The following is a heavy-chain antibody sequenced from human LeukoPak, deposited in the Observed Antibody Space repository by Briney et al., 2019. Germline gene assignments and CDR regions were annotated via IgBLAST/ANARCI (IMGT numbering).Heavy chain of an antibody. CDR1: GFPFSSYA. Sequence: GGSLRLSCAASGFPFSSYAMSWVRQAPGKGLEWVSAISGSGGTTYYADSVKGRFTISRDNSKNTLYLQMNSLRVEDTAVYYCANPNSGSYIDWFDPWGQGVLVTVSS. J-gene: IGHJ5*02. CDR3: ANPNSGSYIDWFDP. D-gene: IGHD1-26*01. V-gene: IGHV3-23*01. CDR2: ISGSGGTT.